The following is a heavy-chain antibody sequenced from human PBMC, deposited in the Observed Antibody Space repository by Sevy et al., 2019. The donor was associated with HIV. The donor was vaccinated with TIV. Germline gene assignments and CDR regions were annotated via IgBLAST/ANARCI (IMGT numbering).Heavy chain of an antibody. V-gene: IGHV1-69*06. CDR2: IIPIFGTA. CDR1: GGTFSSYA. CDR3: ARGNCGGDCTQFYYYYYMDV. Sequence: ASVKVSCKASGGTFSSYAISWVRQAPGQGLEWMGGIIPIFGTANYAQKFQGRVTITAEKSTSTAYMELSSLRSEDTAVYYCARGNCGGDCTQFYYYYYMDVWGKGTTVTVSS. J-gene: IGHJ6*03. D-gene: IGHD2-21*02.